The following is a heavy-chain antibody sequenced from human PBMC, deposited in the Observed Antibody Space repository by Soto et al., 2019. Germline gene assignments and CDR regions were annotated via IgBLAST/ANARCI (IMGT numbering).Heavy chain of an antibody. CDR1: GGTFSSYS. D-gene: IGHD6-19*01. V-gene: IGHV1-69*06. CDR3: ARVGSSGWYYYGMDV. Sequence: SVEVSCKASGGTFSSYSISWVLQAPGQGLEWMGGIIPIFGTANYAQKFQGRVTITADKSTSTAYMELSSLRSEDTAVYYCARVGSSGWYYYGMDVWGQGTTVTVS. CDR2: IIPIFGTA. J-gene: IGHJ6*02.